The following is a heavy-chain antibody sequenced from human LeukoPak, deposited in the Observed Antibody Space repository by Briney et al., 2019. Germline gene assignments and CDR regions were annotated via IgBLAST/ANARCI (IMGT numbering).Heavy chain of an antibody. D-gene: IGHD3-16*01. CDR1: GFTFDDYA. V-gene: IGHV3-9*01. CDR2: ISWNSGSI. Sequence: PGRSLRLSCAASGFTFDDYAMHWVRQAPGKGLEWVSGISWNSGSIGYADSVKGRFTISRDNAKNSLYLQMNSLRAEDTALYYCAKNLEVAVIGGVFFAYGAQETLVTFS. CDR3: AKNLEVAVIGGVFFAY. J-gene: IGHJ4*02.